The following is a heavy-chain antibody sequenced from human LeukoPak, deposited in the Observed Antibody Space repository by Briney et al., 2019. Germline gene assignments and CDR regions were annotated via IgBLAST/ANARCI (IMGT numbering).Heavy chain of an antibody. D-gene: IGHD3-3*01. CDR1: GGSISSYY. CDR3: ARDLAPNYYDFWSGYQGYYYMDV. CDR2: IYTSGST. J-gene: IGHJ6*03. Sequence: PSETLSLTCTVSGGSISSYYWSWIRQPAGKGLEWIGRIYTSGSTNYNPSLKSRVTMSVDTSKNQFSLKLSSVTAADTAVYYCARDLAPNYYDFWSGYQGYYYMDVWGKGTTVTVSS. V-gene: IGHV4-4*07.